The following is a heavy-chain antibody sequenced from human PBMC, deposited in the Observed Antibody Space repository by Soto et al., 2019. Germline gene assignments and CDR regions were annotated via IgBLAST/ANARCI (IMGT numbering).Heavy chain of an antibody. D-gene: IGHD4-17*01. V-gene: IGHV4-59*08. J-gene: IGHJ4*02. CDR1: GGSISSYY. Sequence: QVQLQESGPGLVKPSETLSLTCTVSGGSISSYYWSWIRQPPGKGLEWIGYIYYSVSTNYNPSLKSRVTLSLDTSKNQFSRRLSSVTAADTAWYCCARHGTLRGDYDYGGQGTLVTVSS. CDR2: IYYSVST. CDR3: ARHGTLRGDYDY.